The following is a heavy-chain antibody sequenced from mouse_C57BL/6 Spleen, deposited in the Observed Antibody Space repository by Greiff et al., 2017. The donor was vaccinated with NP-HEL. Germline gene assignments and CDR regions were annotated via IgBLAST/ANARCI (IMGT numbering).Heavy chain of an antibody. D-gene: IGHD1-1*01. V-gene: IGHV1-80*01. J-gene: IGHJ4*01. CDR2: LYPGDGDT. Sequence: VKVVESGAELVKPGASVKISCKASGYAFSSYWMNWVKQRPGKGLEWIGPLYPGDGDTNYNGKFKGKATLTAAKSSSTAYMQLSSLTSEDSAVYFCARSGYYGTIGAMDYWGQGTSVTVSS. CDR3: ARSGYYGTIGAMDY. CDR1: GYAFSSYW.